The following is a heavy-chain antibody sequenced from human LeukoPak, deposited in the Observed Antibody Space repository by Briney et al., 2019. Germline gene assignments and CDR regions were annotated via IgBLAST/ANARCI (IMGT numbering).Heavy chain of an antibody. J-gene: IGHJ4*02. D-gene: IGHD2-15*01. CDR3: ARPRCSGGSCYYFDY. CDR1: GYSFTSYW. CDR2: IYPGDSDT. V-gene: IGHV5-51*01. Sequence: GESLKISCKGSGYSFTSYWIGWVRQMPGKGLEWMGIIYPGDSDTRYSPSFQGQVTTSADKSISTAYLQWSSLKASDTAMYYCARPRCSGGSCYYFDYWGQGTLVTVSS.